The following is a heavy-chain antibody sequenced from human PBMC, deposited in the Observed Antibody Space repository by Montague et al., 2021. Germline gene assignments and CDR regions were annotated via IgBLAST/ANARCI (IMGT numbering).Heavy chain of an antibody. V-gene: IGHV4-61*03. J-gene: IGHJ4*02. CDR3: GRVTARDGASGYPYFDY. D-gene: IGHD5-12*01. CDR2: FQNMAKT. Sequence: SETLSLTCTVAGDSVSSRNHYWGWLRQPPGKGLEWFGHFQNMAKTNHHLSLSSRLTISADMSKNHLSLKLTSVTAAATAVYYCGRVTARDGASGYPYFDYWGLGKLVTVSS. CDR1: GDSVSSRNHY.